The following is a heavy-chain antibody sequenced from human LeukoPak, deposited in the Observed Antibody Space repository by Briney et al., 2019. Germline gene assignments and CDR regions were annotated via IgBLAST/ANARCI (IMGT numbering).Heavy chain of an antibody. V-gene: IGHV3-48*03. D-gene: IGHD5-18*01. CDR2: ISSSGSTI. CDR3: ARDDSYGLDY. J-gene: IGHJ4*02. CDR1: GFIFSRYE. Sequence: GGSLRLSCAASGFIFSRYEMNWVRQAPGKGLEWVSYISSSGSTIYYADSVKGRFTISRDNAKNSLYLQMNSLRAEDTAVYYCARDDSYGLDYWGQGTLVTAPS.